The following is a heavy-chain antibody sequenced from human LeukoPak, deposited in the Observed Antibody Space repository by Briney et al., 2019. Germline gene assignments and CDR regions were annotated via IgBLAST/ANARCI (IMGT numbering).Heavy chain of an antibody. V-gene: IGHV1-18*01. CDR2: ISAYNGNT. J-gene: IGHJ5*02. Sequence: ASVKVSCKASGYTFTSYGISWVRQAPGQGLEWMGWISAYNGNTNYAQKLQGRVTMTTDTSTSTAYMELRSLRSDDTAVYYCATAAYDILTGRNPNRFDPWGQGTLVTVSS. D-gene: IGHD3-9*01. CDR1: GYTFTSYG. CDR3: ATAAYDILTGRNPNRFDP.